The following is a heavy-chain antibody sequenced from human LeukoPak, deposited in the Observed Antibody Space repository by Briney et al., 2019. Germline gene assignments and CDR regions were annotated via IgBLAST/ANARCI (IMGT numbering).Heavy chain of an antibody. V-gene: IGHV1-24*01. CDR3: ATGAYTSGSFYFGDIFN. Sequence: ASVKVSCKVSGYILTELSIHWVRPAPGKGLEWMGGFDPQYGEGVYAQKFLGRVTMTEDTSTDTAYMELRSLSSDDTAVYYCATGAYTSGSFYFGDIFNWGQGTLVTVSS. D-gene: IGHD3-10*01. CDR1: GYILTELS. J-gene: IGHJ4*02. CDR2: FDPQYGEG.